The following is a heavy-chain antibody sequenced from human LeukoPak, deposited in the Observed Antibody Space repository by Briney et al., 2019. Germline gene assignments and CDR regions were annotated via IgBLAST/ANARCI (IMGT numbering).Heavy chain of an antibody. CDR3: AKGGKWDVTPFDY. V-gene: IGHV3-7*03. D-gene: IGHD1-26*01. J-gene: IGHJ4*02. Sequence: GGSLRLSCAGSGFTFSTYWMSWVRQAPGKGLDWVANIKQDGTDKYYVDSVKGRFTISRDNSKNTLYLQVNSLRAEDTAVYYCAKGGKWDVTPFDYWGQGTLVTVSS. CDR2: IKQDGTDK. CDR1: GFTFSTYW.